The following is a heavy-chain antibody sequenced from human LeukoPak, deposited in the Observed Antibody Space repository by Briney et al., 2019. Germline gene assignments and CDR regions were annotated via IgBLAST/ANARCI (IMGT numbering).Heavy chain of an antibody. V-gene: IGHV5-51*01. CDR1: GYNFNAYW. Sequence: GESLKISWKGSGYNFNAYWIAWVRQMPRKGLDWMGIIYPYDSDPRYSRSFQGQVTISADKSVGIADFQYGSLQTSDTDMYYCPRPNITSYYDSRGYDAFDVWGQGAMVIVSS. D-gene: IGHD3-22*01. J-gene: IGHJ3*01. CDR2: IYPYDSDP. CDR3: PRPNITSYYDSRGYDAFDV.